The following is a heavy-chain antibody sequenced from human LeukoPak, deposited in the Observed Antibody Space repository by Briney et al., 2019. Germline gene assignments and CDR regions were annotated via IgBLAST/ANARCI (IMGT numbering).Heavy chain of an antibody. CDR2: ISGSGGST. D-gene: IGHD3-16*01. J-gene: IGHJ4*02. CDR1: GFTFSSYA. Sequence: GGSLRLSCAASGFTFSSYAMSWVRQAPGKGLEWVSAISGSGGSTYHADSVKGRFTISRDNSKSTLYLQMNSLRAEDTAVYYCAKFDDLRGGPFDYWGQGTLVTVSS. CDR3: AKFDDLRGGPFDY. V-gene: IGHV3-23*01.